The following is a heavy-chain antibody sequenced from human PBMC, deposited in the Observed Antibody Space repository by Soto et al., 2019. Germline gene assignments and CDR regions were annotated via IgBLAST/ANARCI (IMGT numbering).Heavy chain of an antibody. CDR3: ASDVGYGVIDG. J-gene: IGHJ4*02. D-gene: IGHD4-17*01. CDR2: INAYNGNT. Sequence: QVQQVQSGGEVKKPGASVKVSCKASGYTFTSYGISWVRQAPGQGLEWMGWINAYNGNTNDEQKVQGRVTMTTDTSTSTVYMELRSMGSDDKAVYCWASDVGYGVIDGWGQGTLVTVSS. CDR1: GYTFTSYG. V-gene: IGHV1-18*01.